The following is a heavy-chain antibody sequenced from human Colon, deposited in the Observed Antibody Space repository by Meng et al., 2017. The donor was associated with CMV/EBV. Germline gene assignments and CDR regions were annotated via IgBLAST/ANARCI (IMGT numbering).Heavy chain of an antibody. D-gene: IGHD2/OR15-2a*01. V-gene: IGHV4-61*08. CDR2: IYDTGIT. J-gene: IGHJ4*02. CDR1: GVSVTSGAYH. Sequence: QVQLQESGPGLVKPSETLSLTCLVSGVSVTSGAYHWSWIRQSPGKGLEWIGYIYDTGITIYNPSLKSRVTIFLETSKNQFSLNLNSMTTADTAVYYCAKSRSSTPGIVDDWGQGTLVTVSS. CDR3: AKSRSSTPGIVDD.